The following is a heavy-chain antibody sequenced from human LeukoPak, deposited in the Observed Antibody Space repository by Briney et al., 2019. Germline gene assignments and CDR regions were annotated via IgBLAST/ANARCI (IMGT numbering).Heavy chain of an antibody. CDR2: ISTYNGDT. D-gene: IGHD2-8*01. Sequence: ASVTVSCTTSGYPFSTYGVAWVRQAPGQGLEWMGWISTYNGDTQYSLKFQGRVALTRDTSTNTVHMELWSLRSDDTAVYYCARDTNNEIDYWGQGTLVIVSS. CDR1: GYPFSTYG. V-gene: IGHV1-18*01. J-gene: IGHJ4*02. CDR3: ARDTNNEIDY.